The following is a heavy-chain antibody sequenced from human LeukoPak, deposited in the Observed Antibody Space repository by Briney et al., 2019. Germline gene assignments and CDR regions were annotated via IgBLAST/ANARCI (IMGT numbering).Heavy chain of an antibody. V-gene: IGHV4-34*01. CDR2: INHSGST. CDR1: GGSFSGYY. J-gene: IGHJ4*02. Sequence: SETLSITCAVYGGSFSGYYWSWIRQPPGKGLEWIGEINHSGSTNYNPSLKSRVTISVDTSKNQFSLKLSSVTAADTAVYYCARGDNYYDSREFDYWGQGTLVTVSS. D-gene: IGHD3-22*01. CDR3: ARGDNYYDSREFDY.